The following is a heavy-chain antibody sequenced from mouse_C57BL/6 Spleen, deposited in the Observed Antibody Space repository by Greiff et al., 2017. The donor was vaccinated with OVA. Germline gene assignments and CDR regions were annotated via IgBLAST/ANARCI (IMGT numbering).Heavy chain of an antibody. CDR2: IYPGDGDT. CDR3: ARDTGTLYAMDY. D-gene: IGHD4-1*01. CDR1: GYAFSSSW. Sequence: VQLQQSGPELVKPGASVKISCKASGYAFSSSWMNWVKQRPGKGLEWIGRIYPGDGDTNYNGKFKGKATLTADKSSSTAYMQLSSLTSEDSAVYFCARDTGTLYAMDYWGQGTSVTVSS. V-gene: IGHV1-82*01. J-gene: IGHJ4*01.